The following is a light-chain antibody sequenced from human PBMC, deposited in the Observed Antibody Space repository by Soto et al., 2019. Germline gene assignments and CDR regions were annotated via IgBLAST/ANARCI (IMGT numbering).Light chain of an antibody. J-gene: IGLJ2*01. Sequence: QSVLTQPASVSGSPGQSITISCTGTSSDVGGYNYVSWYQQHPGKAPKLMIYDVSTRPSGVPNRFSGSKSGNTASLTISGLQTEDEADYYCSSYTSSSTPVVFRGGTQLTLL. CDR1: SSDVGGYNY. CDR2: DVS. CDR3: SSYTSSSTPVV. V-gene: IGLV2-14*01.